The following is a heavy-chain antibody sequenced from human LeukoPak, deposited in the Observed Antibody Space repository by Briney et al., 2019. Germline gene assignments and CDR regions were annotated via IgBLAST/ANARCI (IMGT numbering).Heavy chain of an antibody. CDR2: ITGSGGNT. V-gene: IGHV3-23*01. CDR1: GFIFSSYS. CDR3: AKAASSSWPSYYYGMDV. D-gene: IGHD6-13*01. J-gene: IGHJ6*02. Sequence: GGSLRLSCAASGFIFSSYSMSWVRQAPGKGLEWVSVITGSGGNTYYADSVKGRFTISKDNSKNTVYLQMSSLRVDDTAVYYYAKAASSSWPSYYYGMDVWGQGTTVTVSS.